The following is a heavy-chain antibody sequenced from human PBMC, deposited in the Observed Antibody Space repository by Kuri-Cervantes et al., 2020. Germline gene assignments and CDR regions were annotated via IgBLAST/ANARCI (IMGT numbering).Heavy chain of an antibody. CDR1: GYTFTSYA. J-gene: IGHJ6*03. D-gene: IGHD6-19*01. Sequence: ASVKVSCKASGYTFTSYAVHWVRQAPGQGLEWMGWISGYNGDTHYAQKLQGRVTMTTDTPTSTAYMELRSLRSDDTAVYYCARWGSGWSHYYYYYMDVWGKGTTVTVSS. V-gene: IGHV1-18*01. CDR3: ARWGSGWSHYYYYYMDV. CDR2: ISGYNGDT.